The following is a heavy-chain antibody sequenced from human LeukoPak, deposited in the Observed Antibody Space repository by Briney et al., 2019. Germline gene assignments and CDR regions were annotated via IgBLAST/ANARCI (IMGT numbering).Heavy chain of an antibody. CDR2: VNHSGST. J-gene: IGHJ3*02. D-gene: IGHD1-14*01. CDR3: ARPERPPEADAFDI. V-gene: IGHV4-34*01. CDR1: GGSFSGYY. Sequence: SETLSLTCAVYGGSFSGYYWSWIRQPPGKGLEWIGEVNHSGSTNYNPSLKSRVTISVDTSKNQFSLKLSSVTAADTAVYYCARPERPPEADAFDIWGQGTMDTVSS.